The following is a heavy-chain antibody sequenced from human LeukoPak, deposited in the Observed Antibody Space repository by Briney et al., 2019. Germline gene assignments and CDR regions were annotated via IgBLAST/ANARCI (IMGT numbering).Heavy chain of an antibody. Sequence: GASVKVSCKASGYTFTGYYMHWVRQAPGQALEWLGRINPNSGGTNYAQKFQGRVTMTRDTSISTAYMELSRLRSDDTAVYYCARDVPSGYSLEYWGQGTLVTVSS. CDR1: GYTFTGYY. CDR2: INPNSGGT. J-gene: IGHJ4*02. D-gene: IGHD5-12*01. CDR3: ARDVPSGYSLEY. V-gene: IGHV1-2*06.